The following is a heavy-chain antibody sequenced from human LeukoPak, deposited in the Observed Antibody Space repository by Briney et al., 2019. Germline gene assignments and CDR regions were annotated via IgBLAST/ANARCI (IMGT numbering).Heavy chain of an antibody. CDR2: INPNSGGT. Sequence: GASVKVSCKVSGYTFTGYYMHWVRQAPGQGLEWMGWINPNSGGTNYAQKLQGRVTMTTDTSTSTAYMELRSLRSDDTAVYYCARDGGYSYGRGDWFDPWGQGTLVTVSS. CDR1: GYTFTGYY. D-gene: IGHD5-18*01. J-gene: IGHJ5*02. CDR3: ARDGGYSYGRGDWFDP. V-gene: IGHV1-2*02.